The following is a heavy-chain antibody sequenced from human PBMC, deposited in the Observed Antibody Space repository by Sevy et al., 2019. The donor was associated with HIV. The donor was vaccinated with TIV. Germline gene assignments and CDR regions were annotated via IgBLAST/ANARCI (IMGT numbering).Heavy chain of an antibody. D-gene: IGHD2-2*01. CDR1: GYTFTSYG. CDR2: ISAYNGNT. CDR3: ARNLYYCIRTSCDWPLDY. Sequence: ASVKVSCKASGYTFTSYGINWVRQAPGQGLEWMGWISAYNGNTNYAQKLQGRVTMTTDTSTSTAYMELRSLRSDDTAVYYCARNLYYCIRTSCDWPLDYWGQGTLVTVSS. V-gene: IGHV1-18*01. J-gene: IGHJ4*02.